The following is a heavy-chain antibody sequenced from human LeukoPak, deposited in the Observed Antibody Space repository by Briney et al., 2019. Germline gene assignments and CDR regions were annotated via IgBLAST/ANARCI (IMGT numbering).Heavy chain of an antibody. D-gene: IGHD1-26*01. V-gene: IGHV4-34*01. CDR1: GGSFSGYY. J-gene: IGHJ4*02. CDR2: INHSGST. CDR3: ARGGSSRGSYWGCYDY. Sequence: SETLSLTCAVYGGSFSGYYWSWIRQPPGKGLEWIGEINHSGSTNYNPSLKSRVTISVDTSKNQFSLKLSSVTAADTAVYYCARGGSSRGSYWGCYDYWGQGTLVTVSS.